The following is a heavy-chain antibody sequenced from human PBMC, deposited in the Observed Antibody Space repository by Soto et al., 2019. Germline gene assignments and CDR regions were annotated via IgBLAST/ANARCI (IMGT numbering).Heavy chain of an antibody. CDR2: IYYSGST. V-gene: IGHV4-39*01. D-gene: IGHD2-2*01. CDR1: GGSISSSSYY. J-gene: IGHJ5*02. Sequence: SETLSLTCTVSGGSISSSSYYWGWIRQPPGKGLEWIGSIYYSGSTYYNPSLKSRVTISVDTSKNQFSLKLSSVTAADTAVYYCAGVLGYCSSTSCHGGVNWFDPWGQGTLVTVSS. CDR3: AGVLGYCSSTSCHGGVNWFDP.